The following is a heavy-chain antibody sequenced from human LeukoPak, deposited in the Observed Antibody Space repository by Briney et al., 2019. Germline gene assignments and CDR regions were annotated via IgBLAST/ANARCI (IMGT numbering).Heavy chain of an antibody. D-gene: IGHD6-19*01. CDR3: AKRSAESSGYFDY. Sequence: GGSLRLSCVASGFIFSSYSMNWVRQAPGKGLEWVSAITGSGAFTDYADSVKGRFNISRDNSKNTLYLQMNSLRAEDTAVYHCAKRSAESSGYFDYWGQGTLVTVSS. V-gene: IGHV3-23*01. CDR2: ITGSGAFT. CDR1: GFIFSSYS. J-gene: IGHJ4*02.